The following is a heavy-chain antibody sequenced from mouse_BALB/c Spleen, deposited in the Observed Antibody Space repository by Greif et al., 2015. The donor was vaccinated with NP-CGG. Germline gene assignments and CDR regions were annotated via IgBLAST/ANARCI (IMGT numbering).Heavy chain of an antibody. V-gene: IGHV1S137*01. CDR3: ARLAYRYDEGAWFAY. CDR2: ISTYYGDA. CDR1: GYTFTDYA. D-gene: IGHD2-14*01. Sequence: QVQLQQPGAELVRPGVSVKISCKGSGYTFTDYAMHWVKQSHAKSLEWIGVISTYYGDASYNQKFKGKATMTVDKSSSAAYMELARLTSEGSAIYYCARLAYRYDEGAWFAYWGQGTLVTVSA. J-gene: IGHJ3*01.